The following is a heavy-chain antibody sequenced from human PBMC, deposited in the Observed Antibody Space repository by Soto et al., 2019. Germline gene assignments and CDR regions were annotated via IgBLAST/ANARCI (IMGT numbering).Heavy chain of an antibody. CDR2: ISWNSGNI. J-gene: IGHJ4*02. V-gene: IGHV3-9*01. D-gene: IGHD3-22*01. CDR3: VRDMDVSGYARFDY. Sequence: GGSLRLSCAASGFTFDDHAMHWVRQVPGKGLEWVSGISWNSGNIGYADSVKGRFTISRDNAENSLYLQMNSLRVEDTAFYYCVRDMDVSGYARFDYWGQGTLVTSPQ. CDR1: GFTFDDHA.